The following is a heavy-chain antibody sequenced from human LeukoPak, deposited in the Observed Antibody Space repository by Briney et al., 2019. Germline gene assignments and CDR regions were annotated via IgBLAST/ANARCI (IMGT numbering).Heavy chain of an antibody. CDR3: ASSTGPIDY. V-gene: IGHV6-1*01. CDR1: GDSVSSNSAA. Sequence: SQTLSLTCAISGDSVSSNSAAWNWIRQSPSRGLEWLGRTYYRSKWYTYYAVSVKSRISINRGTSKNQFSLQLNSVTPEDTAVYYCASSTGPIDYWGQGTLVTVSS. CDR2: TYYRSKWYT. J-gene: IGHJ4*02. D-gene: IGHD1-1*01.